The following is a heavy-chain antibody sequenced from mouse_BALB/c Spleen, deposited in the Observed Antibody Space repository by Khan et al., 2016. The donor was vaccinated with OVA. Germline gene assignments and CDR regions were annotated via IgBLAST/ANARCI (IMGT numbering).Heavy chain of an antibody. J-gene: IGHJ3*01. CDR2: LDPANGNT. D-gene: IGHD2-1*01. Sequence: EVQLQQSRAELLKPGASVKLSCTSSGFNIKDTYMNWVKQRPEQGLEWIGRLDPANGNTKFDPKFQGKATITADTSSNTAYLHLSSLTAEDTAVYYCATRYGNPFAYWGQGTLVTVSA. V-gene: IGHV14-3*02. CDR1: GFNIKDTY. CDR3: ATRYGNPFAY.